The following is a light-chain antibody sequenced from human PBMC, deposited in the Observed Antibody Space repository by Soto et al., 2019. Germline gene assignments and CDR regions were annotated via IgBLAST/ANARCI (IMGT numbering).Light chain of an antibody. CDR1: QGISSY. CDR2: AAS. CDR3: LKDYNYPIN. Sequence: VLWMTQAPSLLSPSTVAIVTVSGRMSQGISSYLAWYQQKPGKAPKLLIYAASSLQSGVPSRFSGSGSGTDFTLTISSLQPEDFATYYCLKDYNYPINCGKGKRLAIK. J-gene: IGKJ5*01. V-gene: IGKV1D-8*03.